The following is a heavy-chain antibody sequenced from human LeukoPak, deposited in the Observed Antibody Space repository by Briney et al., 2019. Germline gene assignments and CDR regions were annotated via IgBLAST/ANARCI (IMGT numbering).Heavy chain of an antibody. V-gene: IGHV3-66*01. CDR1: EFSVGSNY. D-gene: IGHD1/OR15-1a*01. J-gene: IGHJ6*03. CDR3: ARVRREMKRSLGRTTEYSYYYYMDV. CDR2: IYSGGST. Sequence: GGSLRLSCAASEFSVGSNYMTRVRQAPGKGLEWVSLIYSGGSTYYADSVKGRFTISRDNAKNSVYLQMNRLRAEDTAVYYCARVRREMKRSLGRTTEYSYYYYMDVWGKGTTVTVSS.